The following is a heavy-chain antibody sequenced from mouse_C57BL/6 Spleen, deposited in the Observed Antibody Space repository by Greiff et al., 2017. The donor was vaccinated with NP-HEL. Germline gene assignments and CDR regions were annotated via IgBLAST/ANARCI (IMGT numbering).Heavy chain of an antibody. Sequence: VQLQQSGAELVKPGASVKMSCKASGYTFTSYWITWVKQRPGQGLEWIGDIYPGSGSTNYNEKFKSKATLTVDTSSSTAYMQLSSLTSEDSAVYYCARSRTGTSLDNWGQGTTLTVSA. J-gene: IGHJ2*01. CDR3: ARSRTGTSLDN. D-gene: IGHD4-1*01. CDR1: GYTFTSYW. V-gene: IGHV1-55*01. CDR2: IYPGSGST.